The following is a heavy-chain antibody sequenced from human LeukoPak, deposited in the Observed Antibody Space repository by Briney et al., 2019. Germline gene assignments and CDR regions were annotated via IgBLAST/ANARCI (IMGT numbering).Heavy chain of an antibody. J-gene: IGHJ4*02. CDR1: GFTFSNYW. D-gene: IGHD2-21*01. CDR2: INRDGSER. CDR3: ARALSD. Sequence: PGGSLRLSCAASGFTFSNYWMTWVRQAPGKGLEWVANINRDGSERYYVDSVKGRFTISRDDAKSSLYLQMNSLRAEDTAVYYCARALSDWGQGTLVTVSS. V-gene: IGHV3-7*03.